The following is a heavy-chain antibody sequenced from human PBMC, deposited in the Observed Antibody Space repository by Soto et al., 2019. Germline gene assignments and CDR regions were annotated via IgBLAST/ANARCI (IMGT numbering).Heavy chain of an antibody. D-gene: IGHD5-12*01. CDR1: GYTFTSYA. V-gene: IGHV1-3*01. Sequence: GASVKVSCKASGYTFTSYAMHWVRQAPGQRLEWMGGINAINGKANYSQKFQGRVTITADTSASTAYMELSSLRSEDTAVYYCAMDSGYDADGECFDYWGQGTLVTVSS. CDR2: INAINGKA. J-gene: IGHJ4*02. CDR3: AMDSGYDADGECFDY.